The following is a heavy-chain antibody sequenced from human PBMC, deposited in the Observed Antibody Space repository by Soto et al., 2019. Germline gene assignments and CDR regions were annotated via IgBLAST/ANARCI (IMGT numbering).Heavy chain of an antibody. CDR2: ISAYNGNT. CDR1: GYTFTSYG. J-gene: IGHJ5*02. CDR3: ARLHCTSPGCVPLAP. V-gene: IGHV1-18*01. Sequence: ASVKVSCKASGYTFTSYGISWVRQAPGQGLEWMGWISAYNGNTNYAQKLQGRVTMTTDTSTSTAYMELRSLRSVTATDTAVYYCARLHCTSPGCVPLAPWGHGTLVTVSS. D-gene: IGHD2-2*01.